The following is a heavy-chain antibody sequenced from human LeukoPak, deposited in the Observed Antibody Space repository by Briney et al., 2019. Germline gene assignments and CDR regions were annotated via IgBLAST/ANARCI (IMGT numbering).Heavy chain of an antibody. D-gene: IGHD2-21*02. CDR1: GGSISSSSYY. CDR2: IYYSGST. V-gene: IGHV4-39*01. J-gene: IGHJ4*02. CDR3: ARHPLYCGGDCSIYFDY. Sequence: SETLSLTCTVSGGSISSSSYYWGWIRQPPGKGLEWIGSIYYSGSTYYNPSLKSRVTISVDTSKNQFSLKLSSVTAADTAVYYCARHPLYCGGDCSIYFDYWGQGTLVTDSS.